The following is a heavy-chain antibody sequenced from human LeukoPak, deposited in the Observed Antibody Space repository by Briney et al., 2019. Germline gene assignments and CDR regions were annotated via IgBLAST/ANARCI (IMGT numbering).Heavy chain of an antibody. V-gene: IGHV3-66*01. Sequence: EGSLRLSCVASGFTVSSNYMSWVRQAPGKGLEWVSVIYSGGSTYYADSVKGRFTISRDNSKTTLYLQMNSLRAEDTAVYYCASDRGVIAHDYWGQGTLVTVSS. CDR3: ASDRGVIAHDY. CDR1: GFTVSSNY. J-gene: IGHJ4*02. CDR2: IYSGGST. D-gene: IGHD2/OR15-2a*01.